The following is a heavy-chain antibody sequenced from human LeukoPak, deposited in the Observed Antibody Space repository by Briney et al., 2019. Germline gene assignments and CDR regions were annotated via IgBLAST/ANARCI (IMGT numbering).Heavy chain of an antibody. V-gene: IGHV3-21*01. CDR3: ARGYSGNYLVDAFDI. CDR1: GFTFSSSG. Sequence: GGSLRLSCAASGFTFSSSGMNWVRQAPGQGLEWVSSTSSSSTYIYYADSVKGRFTISRDNAKNSLYLQMNSLRAEDTAVYYCARGYSGNYLVDAFDIWGQGTMVTVSS. J-gene: IGHJ3*02. D-gene: IGHD1-26*01. CDR2: TSSSSTYI.